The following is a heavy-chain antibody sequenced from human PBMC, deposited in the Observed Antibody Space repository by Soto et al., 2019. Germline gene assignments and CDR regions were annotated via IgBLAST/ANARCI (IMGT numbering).Heavy chain of an antibody. V-gene: IGHV3-30*18. CDR3: AKQTDTAMLYYYYYGMDV. D-gene: IGHD5-18*01. CDR2: ISSDGSNK. J-gene: IGHJ6*02. CDR1: GFAFRTYV. Sequence: PGGSLRLSCASSGFAFRTYVMHWVRQAPGRGRGWVAVISSDGSNKYYADSVKGRFTISRDNSKNTLYLQMNSPSAEDTAVYYCAKQTDTAMLYYYYYGMDVWGQGTKVTVYS.